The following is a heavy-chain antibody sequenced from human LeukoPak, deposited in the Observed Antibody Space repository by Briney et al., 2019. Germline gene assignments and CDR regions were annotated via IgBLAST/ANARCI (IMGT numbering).Heavy chain of an antibody. Sequence: GGSLRLSCAASGFTFSSYAMHWVRQAPGKGLEWVTIISYDGSNRYYADSVKGRFTISRDNSKNTVYLQMNSLRAEDTAVYYCARDFRRITMIVVVKRGGYFDLWGRGTLVTVSS. J-gene: IGHJ2*01. CDR2: ISYDGSNR. D-gene: IGHD3-22*01. V-gene: IGHV3-30*04. CDR3: ARDFRRITMIVVVKRGGYFDL. CDR1: GFTFSSYA.